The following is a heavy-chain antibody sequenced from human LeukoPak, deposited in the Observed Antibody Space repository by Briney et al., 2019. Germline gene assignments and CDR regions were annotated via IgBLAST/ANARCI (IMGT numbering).Heavy chain of an antibody. D-gene: IGHD3-3*01. CDR1: GFTFSTYS. V-gene: IGHV3-23*01. Sequence: GGSVRLSCAASGFTFSTYSMPWVRQAPGKALEWVSTITPDGDGTDYADTVQGRVTITRDNSISTVYLQLTRLRAEDTAVYFCTGGFRTGDMTIFAYCGQGTLVTVSS. CDR3: TGGFRTGDMTIFAY. CDR2: ITPDGDGT. J-gene: IGHJ4*02.